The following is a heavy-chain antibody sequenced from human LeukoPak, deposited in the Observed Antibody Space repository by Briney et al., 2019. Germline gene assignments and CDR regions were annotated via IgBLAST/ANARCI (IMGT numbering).Heavy chain of an antibody. D-gene: IGHD1-26*01. Sequence: SETLSLTCTVSGGSISSYYWSWLRQSAGNRLEWIGHVDSSGNTNYNPSLESRVTMSVDTSKKQFSLKLTSVTAADMAVYFCARQFLVGSTFHAFDLWGQGTRVTVSS. J-gene: IGHJ3*01. CDR1: GGSISSYY. V-gene: IGHV4-4*07. CDR2: VDSSGNT. CDR3: ARQFLVGSTFHAFDL.